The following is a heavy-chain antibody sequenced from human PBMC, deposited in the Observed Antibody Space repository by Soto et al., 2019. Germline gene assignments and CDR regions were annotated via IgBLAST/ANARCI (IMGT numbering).Heavy chain of an antibody. J-gene: IGHJ5*02. CDR3: ARVAVTFSLVCSGGRCPGKTAWFDP. CDR1: GYTFTSYG. CDR2: ISAYNGNT. D-gene: IGHD2-15*01. V-gene: IGHV1-18*01. Sequence: ASVKVSCKASGYTFTSYGISWVRQAPGQGLEWMGWISAYNGNTNYAQKLQGRVTMTTDTSTSTAYMELRSLRSDDTAVYYCARVAVTFSLVCSGGRCPGKTAWFDPWG.